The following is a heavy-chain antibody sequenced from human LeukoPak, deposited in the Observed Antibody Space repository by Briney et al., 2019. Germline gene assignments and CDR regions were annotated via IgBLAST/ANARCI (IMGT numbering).Heavy chain of an antibody. CDR3: ARLPQGGSTYGPLDV. J-gene: IGHJ6*02. D-gene: IGHD3-10*01. Sequence: SETLSLTCAVYGGSFSGYYWSWIRQPPGKGLEWIGEINHSGSTNYNSSLQSRVTISVDTSKNHLSLKLSSVTAADTAVYYCARLPQGGSTYGPLDVWGQGTTVTVSS. V-gene: IGHV4-34*01. CDR1: GGSFSGYY. CDR2: INHSGST.